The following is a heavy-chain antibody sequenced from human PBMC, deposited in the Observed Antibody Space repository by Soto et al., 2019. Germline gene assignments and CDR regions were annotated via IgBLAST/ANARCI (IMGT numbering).Heavy chain of an antibody. CDR2: IWYDGSNK. V-gene: IGHV3-33*01. CDR3: ARDIKLGAAAGTLPLFDP. J-gene: IGHJ5*02. CDR1: GFTFSSYG. Sequence: PGGSLRLSCAASGFTFSSYGMHWVRQAPGKGLEWVAVIWYDGSNKYYADSVKGRFTISRDNSKNTLYLQMNSLRAEDTAVYYCARDIKLGAAAGTLPLFDPWGKGTLVTVSS. D-gene: IGHD6-13*01.